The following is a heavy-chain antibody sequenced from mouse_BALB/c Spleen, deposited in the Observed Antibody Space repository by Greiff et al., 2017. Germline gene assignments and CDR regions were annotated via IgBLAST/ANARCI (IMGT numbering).Heavy chain of an antibody. CDR2: ISNLAYSI. D-gene: IGHD2-1*01. Sequence: EVKVVESGGGLVQPGGSRKLSCAASGFTFSDYGMAWVRQAPGKGPEWVAFISNLAYSIYYADTVTGRFTISRENGKNTLYLEMSSLRSEDTAMYYCARKNGNYYYAMDYWGQGTSVTVSS. CDR3: ARKNGNYYYAMDY. CDR1: GFTFSDYG. V-gene: IGHV5-15*02. J-gene: IGHJ4*01.